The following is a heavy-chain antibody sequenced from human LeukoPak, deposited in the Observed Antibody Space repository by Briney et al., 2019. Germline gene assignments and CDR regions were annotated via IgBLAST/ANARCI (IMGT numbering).Heavy chain of an antibody. D-gene: IGHD6-13*01. V-gene: IGHV1-69*04. J-gene: IGHJ5*02. CDR2: IIPILGIA. CDR1: GGTFSSYA. Sequence: VASVKVSCKASGGTFSSYAISWVRQAPGQGLEWMGRIIPILGIANYAQKFQGRVTITADKSTSTAYMELSSLRSEDTAVYYCARAHLIAAAGRFDLWGQGTLVTVSS. CDR3: ARAHLIAAAGRFDL.